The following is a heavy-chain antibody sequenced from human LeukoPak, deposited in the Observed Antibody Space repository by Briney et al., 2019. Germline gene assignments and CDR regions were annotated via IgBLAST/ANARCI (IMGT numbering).Heavy chain of an antibody. Sequence: GESLKISCKGSEYSFSSHWIEWVRQMPGKGLEWMGIIYPGDSDTRYNPSFQGQVTISADKSISTAYLQWSSLKASDTAIYYCARHRSGNPYYGMDVWGQGTTVTVSS. D-gene: IGHD4-23*01. CDR3: ARHRSGNPYYGMDV. J-gene: IGHJ6*02. V-gene: IGHV5-51*01. CDR2: IYPGDSDT. CDR1: EYSFSSHW.